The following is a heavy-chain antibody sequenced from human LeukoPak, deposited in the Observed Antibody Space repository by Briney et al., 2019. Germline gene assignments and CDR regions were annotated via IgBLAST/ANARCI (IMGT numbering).Heavy chain of an antibody. V-gene: IGHV4-59*01. CDR1: GGSISSYY. J-gene: IGHJ5*02. Sequence: SETLPVTCTVSGGSISSYYWSWIRQPPGKGLEWIGYIYYSGKTNYNSSLERRVTISVDTSKNQFSLRLNSVTAADTAVYYCVRGRAWFDPWGQGTLVSVPP. CDR3: VRGRAWFDP. CDR2: IYYSGKT. D-gene: IGHD3-10*01.